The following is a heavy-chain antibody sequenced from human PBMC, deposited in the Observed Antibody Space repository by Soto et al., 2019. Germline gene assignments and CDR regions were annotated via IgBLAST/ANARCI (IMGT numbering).Heavy chain of an antibody. Sequence: VQLVESGGGLVQPGRSLRLSCAASGFTFDDYAMHWVRQVPGKGLEWVSGITWNSGTIGYADSVKGRFTISRDNARNSLYLKMNSLRADDTALYYCAKANYDRSGYDSWGQGPLVTVSS. V-gene: IGHV3-9*01. CDR2: ITWNSGTI. CDR1: GFTFDDYA. CDR3: AKANYDRSGYDS. J-gene: IGHJ4*02. D-gene: IGHD3-22*01.